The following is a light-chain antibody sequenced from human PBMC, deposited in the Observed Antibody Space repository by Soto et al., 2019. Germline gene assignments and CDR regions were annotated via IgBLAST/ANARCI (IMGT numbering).Light chain of an antibody. CDR1: QTISSW. CDR3: QQYNTYSRT. CDR2: KAS. Sequence: DIQMTQSPSTLSASVGDRVTITCRASQTISSWLAWYQQKSGKAPKLLIYKASTLDSGVPSRFSGSGSGTEFTLTISSLQSDDFATYYCQQYNTYSRTFGQGTKVEVK. J-gene: IGKJ1*01. V-gene: IGKV1-5*03.